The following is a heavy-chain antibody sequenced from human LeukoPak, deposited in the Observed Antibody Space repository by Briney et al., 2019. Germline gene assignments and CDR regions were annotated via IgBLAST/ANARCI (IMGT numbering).Heavy chain of an antibody. CDR2: ISAYNGNT. D-gene: IGHD6-6*01. V-gene: IGHV1-18*04. J-gene: IGHJ3*02. CDR3: ARESFFSSSRAFDI. CDR1: GYTFTSYY. Sequence: ASVKVSCKASGYTFTSYYMHWVRQAPGQGLEWMGWISAYNGNTNYAQKLQGRVTMTTDTSTSTAYMELRSLRSDDTAVYYCARESFFSSSRAFDIWGQGTMVTVSS.